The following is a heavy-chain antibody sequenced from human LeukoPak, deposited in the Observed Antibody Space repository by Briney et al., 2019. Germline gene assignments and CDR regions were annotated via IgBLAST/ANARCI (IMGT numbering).Heavy chain of an antibody. CDR1: GYTFTGYY. CDR2: INPNSGGT. Sequence: ASVKVSCKASGYTFTGYYMHWVRQAPGQGLEWMGWINPNSGGTNYTQKFQGRVTMTRDTSISTAYMELSRLRSDDTAVYYCARGGSAVAEDAFDIWGQGTMVTVSS. CDR3: ARGGSAVAEDAFDI. D-gene: IGHD6-19*01. V-gene: IGHV1-2*02. J-gene: IGHJ3*02.